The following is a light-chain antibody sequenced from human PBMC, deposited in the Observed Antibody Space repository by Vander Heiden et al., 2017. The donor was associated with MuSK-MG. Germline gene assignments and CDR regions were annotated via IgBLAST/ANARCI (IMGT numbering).Light chain of an antibody. CDR2: DVS. Sequence: SAVTHPAAVSGSPGQSTALPCPGTRSDFGGYNYVSWYQRLRDKAPKLMIYDVSDRPSGISDRFSGSKSGNTASLTISGLQADDEADYYCSSDARSNTQVFGGGTKLTVL. CDR1: RSDFGGYNY. CDR3: SSDARSNTQV. J-gene: IGLJ3*02. V-gene: IGLV2-14*03.